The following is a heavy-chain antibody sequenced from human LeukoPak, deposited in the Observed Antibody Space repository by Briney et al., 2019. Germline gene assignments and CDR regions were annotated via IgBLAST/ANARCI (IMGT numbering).Heavy chain of an antibody. D-gene: IGHD3-10*01. CDR2: IYHSGST. J-gene: IGHJ4*02. CDR1: GGSISSGGYS. Sequence: PSQTLSLTCAVSGGSISSGGYSWSWIRQPPGKGLEWIGYIYHSGSTYYNPSLKSRVTISVDRSKNQFSLKLGSVTAADTAVYYCARGGVRGPLDYWGQGTLVTVSS. CDR3: ARGGVRGPLDY. V-gene: IGHV4-30-2*01.